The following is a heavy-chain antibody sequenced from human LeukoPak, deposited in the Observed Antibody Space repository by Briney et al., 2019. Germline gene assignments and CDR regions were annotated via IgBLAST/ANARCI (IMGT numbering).Heavy chain of an antibody. CDR1: GFTFSDYY. J-gene: IGHJ3*02. Sequence: QSGGSLRLSCVASGFTFSDYYMSWVRQPPGKGLEWVANIKQDGSEQYYADSVKGRFTISRDNSKNTLYLQMNSLRAEDTAMYYCAKTGARYSYGWSIYDTFDIWGQGTMVSVSS. V-gene: IGHV3-7*01. CDR3: AKTGARYSYGWSIYDTFDI. CDR2: IKQDGSEQ. D-gene: IGHD5-18*01.